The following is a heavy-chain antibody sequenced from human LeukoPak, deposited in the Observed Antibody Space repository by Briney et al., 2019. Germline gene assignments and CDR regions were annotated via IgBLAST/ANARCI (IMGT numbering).Heavy chain of an antibody. V-gene: IGHV3-23*01. CDR1: GFTFSTYA. CDR2: ISGRGVST. Sequence: AGGSLRLSCAASGFTFSTYAMSWVRQAPGKGLWWGSAISGRGVSTSSADSVRGRFTISRDNSKNTLYLQMNSLRAEDTAVYYCAKAASGNWNDVSDYWGQGTLVTVSS. CDR3: AKAASGNWNDVSDY. J-gene: IGHJ4*02. D-gene: IGHD1-20*01.